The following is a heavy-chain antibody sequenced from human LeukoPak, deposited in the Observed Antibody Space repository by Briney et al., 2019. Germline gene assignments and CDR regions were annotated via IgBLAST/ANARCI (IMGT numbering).Heavy chain of an antibody. Sequence: SETLSLTCAVYGGSFSGYYWSWIRQPPGKGLEWIGEINHSGSTNYNPSLKSRVTISVDTSKNQFSLRLSSVTAADTAVYYCARRRYSYGYFLSGSYPDYWGQGTLVTVSS. CDR2: INHSGST. V-gene: IGHV4-34*01. J-gene: IGHJ4*02. CDR1: GGSFSGYY. CDR3: ARRRYSYGYFLSGSYPDY. D-gene: IGHD5-18*01.